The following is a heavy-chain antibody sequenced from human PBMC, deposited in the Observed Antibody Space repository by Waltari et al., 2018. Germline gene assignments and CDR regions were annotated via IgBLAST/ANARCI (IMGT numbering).Heavy chain of an antibody. D-gene: IGHD3-3*01. CDR1: GGSFSGYY. CDR3: ASTYYDFWSGYYNYYYYMDV. V-gene: IGHV4-34*01. Sequence: QVQLQKWGAGLLKPSETLSLTCAVYGGSFSGYYWSWIRQPTGKGLEWIGEINHSGSTNYNPSLKSRVTISVDTSKNQFSLKLSSVTAADTAVYYCASTYYDFWSGYYNYYYYMDVWGKGTTVTVSS. CDR2: INHSGST. J-gene: IGHJ6*03.